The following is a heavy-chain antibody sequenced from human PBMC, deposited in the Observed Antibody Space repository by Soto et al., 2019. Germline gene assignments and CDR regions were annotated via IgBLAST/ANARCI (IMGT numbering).Heavy chain of an antibody. D-gene: IGHD2-15*01. V-gene: IGHV1-69*01. CDR3: ARGSKDIVVVVAATGWFDP. Sequence: KFSCKASGGTFSSYAISWVRQAPGQGLEWMGGIIPIFGTANYAQKFQGRVTITADESTSTAYMELSSLRSEDTAVYYCARGSKDIVVVVAATGWFDPWGQGTLVTVSS. CDR1: GGTFSSYA. J-gene: IGHJ5*02. CDR2: IIPIFGTA.